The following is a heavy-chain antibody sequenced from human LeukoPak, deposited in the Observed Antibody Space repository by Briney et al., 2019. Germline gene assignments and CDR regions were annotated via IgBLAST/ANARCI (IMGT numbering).Heavy chain of an antibody. D-gene: IGHD2-21*02. CDR3: ARKGCTGDCNILDY. J-gene: IGHJ4*02. CDR2: INTDTGNT. Sequence: ASVTVSCRASGYTFNTYGINWVRQAPGHGLEWMGWINTDTGNTNYAQNLQGRVTMTRDTSTGTAYMELKSLTSDDTAVYYCARKGCTGDCNILDYWGQGTLVTVSS. CDR1: GYTFNTYG. V-gene: IGHV1-18*01.